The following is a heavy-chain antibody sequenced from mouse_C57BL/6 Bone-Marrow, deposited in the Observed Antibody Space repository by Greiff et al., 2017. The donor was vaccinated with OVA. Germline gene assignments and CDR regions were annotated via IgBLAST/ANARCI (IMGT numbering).Heavy chain of an antibody. J-gene: IGHJ2*01. V-gene: IGHV14-2*01. CDR2: IDPEDGET. Sequence: VQLQQSGAELVQPGASVNLSCTASGFTINDYYMHWVKPRTEQRLEWIGRIDPEDGETKYAPKFQGKATIPADTSSNTAYLQLRSLTPEDTAVCYCAPSCYLRDWGQGTTLAVSS. D-gene: IGHD5-1*01. CDR3: APSCYLRD. CDR1: GFTINDYY.